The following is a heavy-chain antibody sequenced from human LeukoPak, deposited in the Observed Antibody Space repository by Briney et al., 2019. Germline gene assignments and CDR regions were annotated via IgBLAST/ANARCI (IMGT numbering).Heavy chain of an antibody. CDR3: ARDRQPYSSGWPIDY. J-gene: IGHJ4*02. CDR1: GLTFSSYA. CDR2: ISSSSSYI. D-gene: IGHD6-19*01. Sequence: PGGSLRLSCAASGLTFSSYAMNWVRQAPGKGLEWVSSISSSSSYIYYADSVKGRFTISRDNAKNSLYLQMNSLRAEDTAVYYCARDRQPYSSGWPIDYWGQGTLVTVSS. V-gene: IGHV3-21*01.